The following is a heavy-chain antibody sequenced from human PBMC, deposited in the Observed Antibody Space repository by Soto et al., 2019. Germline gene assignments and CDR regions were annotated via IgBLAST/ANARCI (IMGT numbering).Heavy chain of an antibody. CDR2: IYYSGST. V-gene: IGHV4-59*01. J-gene: IGHJ4*02. D-gene: IGHD3-3*01. CDR1: GGSISSYY. CDR3: ARLNSGFWSGSVVDY. Sequence: SETLSLTCTVSGGSISSYYWSWIRQPPGKGLEWIGYIYYSGSTNYNPSLKSRVTISVDTSKNQFSLKLSSVTAADTAVYYCARLNSGFWSGSVVDYWGQGTLVTVSS.